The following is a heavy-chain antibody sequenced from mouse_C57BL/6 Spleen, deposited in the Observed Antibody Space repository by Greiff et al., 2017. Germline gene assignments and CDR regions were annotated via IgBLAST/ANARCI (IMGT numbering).Heavy chain of an antibody. Sequence: DVKLQESGPVLVKPGASVKMSCKASGYTFTDYYMNWVKQSHGKSLEWIGVINPYNGGTSYNQKFKGKATLTVDKSSSTAYMELNSLTSEDSAVYYWARGPYMTTVVDAMDYWSQGTSVTVSS. CDR1: GYTFTDYY. J-gene: IGHJ4*01. D-gene: IGHD1-1*01. V-gene: IGHV1-19*01. CDR2: INPYNGGT. CDR3: ARGPYMTTVVDAMDY.